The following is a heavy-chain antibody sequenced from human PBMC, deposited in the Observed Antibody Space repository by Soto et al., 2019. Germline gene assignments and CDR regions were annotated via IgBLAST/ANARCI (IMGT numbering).Heavy chain of an antibody. D-gene: IGHD6-13*01. V-gene: IGHV6-1*01. J-gene: IGHJ6*03. CDR2: TYYRSKWYN. CDR1: GDSVSSNSAA. CDR3: ARGGYSSSWYGNNYYYYYMDV. Sequence: SQTLSLTCAISGDSVSSNSAAWNWIRQSPSRGLEWLGRTYYRSKWYNDYAVSGKSRITINPDTSKNQFSLQLNSVTPEDTAVYYCARGGYSSSWYGNNYYYYYMDVWGKGTTVTVSS.